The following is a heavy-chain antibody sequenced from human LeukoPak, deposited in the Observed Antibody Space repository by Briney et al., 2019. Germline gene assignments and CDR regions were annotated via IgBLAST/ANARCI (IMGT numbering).Heavy chain of an antibody. Sequence: SETLSLTCTVSGGSISSYYWTWIRQPPGKGLEWIGYIYYSGTTKYYPSLKSRVTLSLDTSKNQFSLRLNSVTAADTAVYYCARRVAVPGSYYFDYWSQGTLVTVSS. CDR3: ARRVAVPGSYYFDY. J-gene: IGHJ4*02. D-gene: IGHD2-2*01. CDR1: GGSISSYY. CDR2: IYYSGTT. V-gene: IGHV4-59*08.